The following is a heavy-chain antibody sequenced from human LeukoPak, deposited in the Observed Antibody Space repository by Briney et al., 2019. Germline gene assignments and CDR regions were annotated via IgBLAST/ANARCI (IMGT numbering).Heavy chain of an antibody. CDR2: IKHSGST. J-gene: IGHJ5*02. CDR1: GGSFSGYY. V-gene: IGHV4-34*01. CDR3: ARVRDYYGSGSGWFDP. D-gene: IGHD3-10*01. Sequence: PSETLSLTCAVYGGSFSGYYCSWIRQPPGKGLEWIGEIKHSGSTNYNPSLKSRVTISVDTSKNQFSLKLSSVTAADTAVYYCARVRDYYGSGSGWFDPWGQGNLVTVSS.